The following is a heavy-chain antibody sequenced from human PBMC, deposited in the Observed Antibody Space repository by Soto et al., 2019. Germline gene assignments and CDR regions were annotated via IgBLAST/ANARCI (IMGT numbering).Heavy chain of an antibody. Sequence: PGGSLRLSCAASGFPLGGYAGDWVRQAPGKGLEYVSGISSNGVGTYYANSVQGRFTISRDNSKNTVYLQMGSLRPEDMAVYYCARRARPDFYYMDVWGKGTTVTVSS. V-gene: IGHV3-64*01. D-gene: IGHD6-6*01. J-gene: IGHJ6*03. CDR3: ARRARPDFYYMDV. CDR1: GFPLGGYA. CDR2: ISSNGVGT.